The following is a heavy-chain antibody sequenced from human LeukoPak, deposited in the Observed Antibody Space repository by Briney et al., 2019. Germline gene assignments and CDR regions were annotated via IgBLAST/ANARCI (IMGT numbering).Heavy chain of an antibody. D-gene: IGHD5-12*01. Sequence: ASVKVSCKASGYTFTSYGISWVRQAPGQGLEWIGWISAYNGNTNYAQKLQGRVTMTTDTSTSTAYMELRSLRSDDTAVYYCARTPYSGYDRYYYYYGMDVWGQGTTVTVSS. CDR3: ARTPYSGYDRYYYYYGMDV. V-gene: IGHV1-18*01. J-gene: IGHJ6*02. CDR2: ISAYNGNT. CDR1: GYTFTSYG.